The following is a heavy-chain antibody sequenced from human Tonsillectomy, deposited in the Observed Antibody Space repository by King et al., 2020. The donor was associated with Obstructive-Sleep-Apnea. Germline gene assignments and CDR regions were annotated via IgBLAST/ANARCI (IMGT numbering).Heavy chain of an antibody. V-gene: IGHV4-39*07. CDR1: GGSITMITYY. J-gene: IGHJ4*02. CDR3: AINDYDGSSVY. D-gene: IGHD4-23*01. CDR2: VSYLGST. Sequence: QLQESGPGLVKPSETLSLTCTVSGGSITMITYYWAWIRQPPGKGLEWIVTVSYLGSTYYDPSLKSRVTISLDTSKNQFSLKLNSVTAADTAVYYCAINDYDGSSVYWGQGTLVTVSS.